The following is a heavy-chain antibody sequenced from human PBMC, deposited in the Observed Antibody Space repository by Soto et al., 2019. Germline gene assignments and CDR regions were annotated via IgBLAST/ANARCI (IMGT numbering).Heavy chain of an antibody. V-gene: IGHV1-18*01. CDR2: INGYTGYT. D-gene: IGHD3-10*01. J-gene: IGHJ5*02. CDR1: GYTFISYG. CDR3: ARALGGSGEFWFDP. Sequence: ASVKVSCKASGYTFISYGITWMRQAPGQGLEWVGWINGYTGYTNYAQRLQGRVTVTTDRVSNTDYLELRSLRSDDTAVYYCARALGGSGEFWFDPWGQGTLVTVSS.